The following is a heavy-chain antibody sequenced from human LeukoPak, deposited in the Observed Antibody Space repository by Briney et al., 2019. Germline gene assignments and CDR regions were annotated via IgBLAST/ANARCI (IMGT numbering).Heavy chain of an antibody. V-gene: IGHV3-23*01. CDR1: GCSFSSFD. CDR3: AKVSWSPGTDV. D-gene: IGHD1-1*01. J-gene: IGHJ6*02. Sequence: GASLRLSCAASGCSFSSFDMSWVRQAPGEGLEWVSGISGSGGSTYYTDSVKGRFTISRDNSKNTLYLQMNSLRAEDTAVYYCAKVSWSPGTDVWGQGTTVTVSS. CDR2: ISGSGGST.